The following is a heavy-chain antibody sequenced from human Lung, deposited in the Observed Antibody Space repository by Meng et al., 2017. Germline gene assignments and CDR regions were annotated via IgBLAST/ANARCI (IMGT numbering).Heavy chain of an antibody. CDR1: GGSFSDYY. CDR2: INHSGST. V-gene: IGHV4-34*01. J-gene: IGHJ4*02. Sequence: QVQLQQVVAGLLKPSETLSLICVVSGGSFSDYYWSWIRQPPGKGLEWIGEINHSGSTNYNPSLESRATISVDTSQNNLSLKLSSVTAADSAVYYCARGPTTMAHDFDYWGQGTLVTVSS. D-gene: IGHD4-11*01. CDR3: ARGPTTMAHDFDY.